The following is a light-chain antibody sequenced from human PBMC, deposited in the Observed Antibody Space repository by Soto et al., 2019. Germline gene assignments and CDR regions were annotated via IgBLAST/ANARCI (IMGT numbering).Light chain of an antibody. CDR3: QQYGRSPST. Sequence: IVLTQSPGTLSLSPGERATLSCRASQSVSSGSLAWYQQKPGQAPRLLIYAASSTATGIPDRFSGSGSGTDFTLTISRVEPEDFAVYYCQQYGRSPSTVGQGTRLEIK. CDR1: QSVSSGS. J-gene: IGKJ5*01. CDR2: AAS. V-gene: IGKV3-20*01.